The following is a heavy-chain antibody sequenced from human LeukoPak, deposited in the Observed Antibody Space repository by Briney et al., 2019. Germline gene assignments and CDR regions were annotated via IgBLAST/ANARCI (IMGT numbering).Heavy chain of an antibody. D-gene: IGHD3-22*01. CDR2: INPHTGAA. Sequence: ASVKVSCKVSGYTFTENYIHWVRQTPGRGLEWMGLINPHTGAANYTQSFQGRVTLTRDTSSSTAYMHLSSLRFDDTAVYYCARGKSGYSPWGQGIPVTVSS. CDR3: ARGKSGYSP. CDR1: GYTFTENY. J-gene: IGHJ4*02. V-gene: IGHV1-2*02.